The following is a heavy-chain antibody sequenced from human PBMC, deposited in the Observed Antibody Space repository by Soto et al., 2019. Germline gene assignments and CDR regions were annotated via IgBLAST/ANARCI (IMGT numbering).Heavy chain of an antibody. Sequence: PSETLSLTCTVSGASISNHYWSWIRQPPGKGLEWLGHISNNGDANYVHYLRSRVTMSVDTSKNQFSLKLTSVTAADTAMYYCARGSTTEKVDSWGQGTLVPVSS. CDR1: GASISNHY. V-gene: IGHV4-59*08. CDR2: ISNNGDA. D-gene: IGHD4-17*01. CDR3: ARGSTTEKVDS. J-gene: IGHJ4*02.